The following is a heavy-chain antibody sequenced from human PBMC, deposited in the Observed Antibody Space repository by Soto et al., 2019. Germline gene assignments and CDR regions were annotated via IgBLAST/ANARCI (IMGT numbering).Heavy chain of an antibody. Sequence: GGSLRLSCAASGFSFTNFAMSWVRQAPGKGLEWVAGIGASGDITWYADSVKGRLSISRDNSKNTLYLQLNSLRFEDTAVYYCAKDDFTDRGDDYFDYWGPGTLVTVS. CDR1: GFSFTNFA. CDR3: AKDDFTDRGDDYFDY. D-gene: IGHD2-21*02. V-gene: IGHV3-23*01. J-gene: IGHJ4*02. CDR2: IGASGDIT.